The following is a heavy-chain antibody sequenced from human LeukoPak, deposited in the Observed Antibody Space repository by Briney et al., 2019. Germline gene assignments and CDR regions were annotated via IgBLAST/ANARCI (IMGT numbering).Heavy chain of an antibody. J-gene: IGHJ2*01. CDR3: ARHTRSRAAGHYWYFDL. CDR1: GGSISSYY. CDR2: IYNSGST. Sequence: PSETLSLTCSVSGGSISSYYWSWIRQPPGKGLEWIGYIYNSGSTKYNPSLKRRVTISVDTSKNKFSLKLSSVTAADTAVYYCARHTRSRAAGHYWYFDLWGRGTLVTVSS. D-gene: IGHD6-13*01. V-gene: IGHV4-59*08.